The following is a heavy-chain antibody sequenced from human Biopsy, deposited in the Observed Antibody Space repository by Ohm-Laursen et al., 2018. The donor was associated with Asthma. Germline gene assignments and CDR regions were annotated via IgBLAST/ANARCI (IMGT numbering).Heavy chain of an antibody. CDR2: ISGSGGST. Sequence: SLRLSCSASGFMFRSFGMHWVRQAPGKGLEWVSAISGSGGSTYYADSVKGRLTISRDNSKNTLYLQMNSLRAEGTAVYYCAKLNGVYDSSGYYPDYWGQGTLVTVSS. J-gene: IGHJ4*02. CDR1: GFMFRSFG. V-gene: IGHV3-23*01. D-gene: IGHD3-22*01. CDR3: AKLNGVYDSSGYYPDY.